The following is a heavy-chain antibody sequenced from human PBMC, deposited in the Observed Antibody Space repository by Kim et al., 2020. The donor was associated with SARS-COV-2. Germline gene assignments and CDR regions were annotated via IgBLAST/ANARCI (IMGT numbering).Heavy chain of an antibody. CDR1: GGSISSGGYY. D-gene: IGHD2-15*01. CDR3: ATRGYHYYGMDV. V-gene: IGHV4-31*03. Sequence: SETLSLTCTVSGGSISSGGYYWSWIRQHPGKCLEWIGYTYYSGSTYYNPSLKSRVTISVDTSKNQFSLKLSSVTAADTAVYYCATRGYHYYGMDVWGQGTTVTVSS. CDR2: TYYSGST. J-gene: IGHJ6*02.